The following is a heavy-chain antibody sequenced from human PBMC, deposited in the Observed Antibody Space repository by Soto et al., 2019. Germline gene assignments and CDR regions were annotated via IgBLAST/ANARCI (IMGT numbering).Heavy chain of an antibody. J-gene: IGHJ6*02. CDR3: ARHDCISSSCYYYYYYVMDV. CDR1: GGTFSSYA. V-gene: IGHV1-69*13. D-gene: IGHD2-2*01. CDR2: IIPIFDTT. Sequence: SVKVSCKASGGTFSSYAISWVRQAPGQGLEWMGGIIPIFDTTNYAQKFQGRVTITADESTRTAYMELSSLRSEDTAVYYCARHDCISSSCYYYYYYVMDVWG.